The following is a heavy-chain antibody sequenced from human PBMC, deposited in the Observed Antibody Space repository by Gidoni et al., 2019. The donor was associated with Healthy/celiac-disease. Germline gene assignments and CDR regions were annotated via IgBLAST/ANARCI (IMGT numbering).Heavy chain of an antibody. CDR3: AKREEGGSSYNWFDP. CDR2: ISGSGGST. J-gene: IGHJ5*02. CDR1: GFTFSSYA. V-gene: IGHV3-23*01. D-gene: IGHD1-26*01. Sequence: EVQLLESGGGLVQPGGSLRLSCAASGFTFSSYAMSWVRQAPGMGLEWVSAISGSGGSTYYADSVKGRFTISRDNSKNTLYLQMNSLRAEDTAVYYCAKREEGGSSYNWFDPWGQGTLVTVSS.